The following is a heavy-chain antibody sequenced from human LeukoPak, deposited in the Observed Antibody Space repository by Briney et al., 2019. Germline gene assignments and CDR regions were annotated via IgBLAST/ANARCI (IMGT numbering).Heavy chain of an antibody. CDR2: IYSGGST. D-gene: IGHD3-10*01. CDR3: ARIRGWVYFDY. J-gene: IGHJ4*02. Sequence: GGSLRLSCAASGFTFSSYAMSWVRQAPGKGLEWVSVIYSGGSTYYADSVKGRFTISRDNSKNTLYLQMNSLRAEDTAVYYCARIRGWVYFDYWGQGTLVTVSS. V-gene: IGHV3-53*01. CDR1: GFTFSSYA.